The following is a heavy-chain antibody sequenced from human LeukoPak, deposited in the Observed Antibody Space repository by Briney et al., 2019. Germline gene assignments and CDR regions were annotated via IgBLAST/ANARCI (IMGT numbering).Heavy chain of an antibody. Sequence: GGSLRLSCAASGFTFSSYAMHWVRQAPGKGLEWVAVISYDGSNKYYADSVKGRFTISRDNSKNTLYLQMNSLRAEDTAAYYCARFNWNDDGNYFDYWGQGTLVTVSS. CDR3: ARFNWNDDGNYFDY. J-gene: IGHJ4*02. CDR1: GFTFSSYA. D-gene: IGHD1-20*01. V-gene: IGHV3-30-3*01. CDR2: ISYDGSNK.